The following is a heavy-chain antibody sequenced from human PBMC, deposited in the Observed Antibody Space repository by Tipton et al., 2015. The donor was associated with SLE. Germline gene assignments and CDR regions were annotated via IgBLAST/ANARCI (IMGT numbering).Heavy chain of an antibody. CDR2: IDHSGST. D-gene: IGHD6-6*01. CDR3: ARGGYSSSGYFDY. J-gene: IGHJ4*02. V-gene: IGHV4-34*01. CDR1: GFTFSSYA. Sequence: LRLSCAASGFTFSSYAMSWIRQPPGKGLEWIGEIDHSGSTNYNPSLKSRVTISVDTSKNQFSLKLSSVTAADTAVYYCARGGYSSSGYFDYWGQGTLVTVSS.